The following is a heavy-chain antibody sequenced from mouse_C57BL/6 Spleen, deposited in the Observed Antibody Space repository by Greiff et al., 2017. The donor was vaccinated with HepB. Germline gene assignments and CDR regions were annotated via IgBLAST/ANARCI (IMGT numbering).Heavy chain of an antibody. J-gene: IGHJ1*03. CDR1: GYAFSSYW. V-gene: IGHV1-80*01. CDR3: PRCASPLFTPRCFDV. Sequence: QVQLQQSGAELVKPGASVKISCKASGYAFSSYWMNWVKQRPGKGLEWIGQIYPGDGDTNYNGKFKGKATLTADKSSSTAYLLLCSLTSAASAVSFFPRCASPLFTPRCFDVWGT. D-gene: IGHD2-12*01. CDR2: IYPGDGDT.